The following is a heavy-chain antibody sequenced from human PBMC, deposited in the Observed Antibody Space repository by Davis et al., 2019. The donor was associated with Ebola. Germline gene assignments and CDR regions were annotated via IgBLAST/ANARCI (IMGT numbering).Heavy chain of an antibody. J-gene: IGHJ3*02. D-gene: IGHD1-20*01. CDR1: GNSFTSHW. CDR3: ASLRRTITGMDDAFDI. V-gene: IGHV5-51*01. CDR2: IYTGDSDT. Sequence: GGSLRLSCKDSGNSFTSHWIGWMRQMPGKGLEWMGIIYTGDSDTRYNPSFRGRVTISADKSIKTAYLQWSGLKASDTAMYYCASLRRTITGMDDAFDIWGQGTMVTVSS.